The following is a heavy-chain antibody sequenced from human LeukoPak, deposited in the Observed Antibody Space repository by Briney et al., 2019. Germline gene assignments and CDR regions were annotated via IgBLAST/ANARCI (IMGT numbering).Heavy chain of an antibody. D-gene: IGHD1-26*01. J-gene: IGHJ4*02. V-gene: IGHV3-7*01. CDR3: ARDTNVEFVEWAPLFDY. CDR1: GFTFSSYW. Sequence: GGSLRLSCAASGFTFSSYWMSWVRQAPGKGLEWVANIKQDGSEKYYVDSVKGRFTISRDNAKNSLYLQMNSLRAEDTAVYYCARDTNVEFVEWAPLFDYWGQGTLGTVSS. CDR2: IKQDGSEK.